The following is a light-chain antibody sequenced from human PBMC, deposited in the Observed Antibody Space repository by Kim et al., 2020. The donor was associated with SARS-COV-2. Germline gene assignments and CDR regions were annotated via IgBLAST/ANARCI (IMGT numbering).Light chain of an antibody. Sequence: PGERATLSCRSRQSLSSSYLAWYQQNPGQTPRLLIYGASSRATDIPDRFSGSGSGTDFTLTISRLEAEDFAVYYCQQYGNSPLTFGGGTKVDIK. CDR2: GAS. CDR3: QQYGNSPLT. V-gene: IGKV3-20*01. J-gene: IGKJ4*01. CDR1: QSLSSSY.